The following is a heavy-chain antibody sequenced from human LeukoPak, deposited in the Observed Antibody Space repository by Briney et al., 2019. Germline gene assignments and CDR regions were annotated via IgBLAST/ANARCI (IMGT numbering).Heavy chain of an antibody. CDR3: AKHRYYDFWSGSAVDY. J-gene: IGHJ4*02. CDR1: GFTFSNYW. CDR2: IKDDGSMT. D-gene: IGHD3-3*01. Sequence: GGSLRLSCSASGFTFSNYWMHWVRQAPGKGLVWVSRIKDDGSMTDYADSVKGRFTISRDNDKNTLYLRMDSLRAEDTAVYYCAKHRYYDFWSGSAVDYWGQGTLVTVSS. V-gene: IGHV3-74*01.